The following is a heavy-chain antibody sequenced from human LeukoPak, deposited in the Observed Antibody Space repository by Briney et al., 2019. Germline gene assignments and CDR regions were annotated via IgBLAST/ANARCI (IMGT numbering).Heavy chain of an antibody. V-gene: IGHV3-48*03. CDR3: ARDYYGSSGYIDAFDI. Sequence: GGSLRLSCAASGFNFNAYNMAWIRQAPGKGLEWLATADCAGRATEHTHSVRGRFTMSRDNAKNSLYLQMNSLRAEDTAVYYCARDYYGSSGYIDAFDIWGQGTMVTVSS. CDR1: GFNFNAYN. CDR2: ADCAGRAT. D-gene: IGHD3-22*01. J-gene: IGHJ3*02.